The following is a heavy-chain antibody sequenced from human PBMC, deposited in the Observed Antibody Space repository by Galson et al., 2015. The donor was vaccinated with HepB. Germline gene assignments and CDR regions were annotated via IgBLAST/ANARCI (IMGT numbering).Heavy chain of an antibody. J-gene: IGHJ4*02. CDR2: ISDDGSDK. Sequence: SLRLSCAASGFTFSGYGMHWVRQAPGKGLEWVAVISDDGSDKYYADSVKGRFTISRDNSKDTLYLQMNSLRADDAAVYYCASESPAADIDYWGQGTLVTVSS. D-gene: IGHD5-12*01. CDR1: GFTFSGYG. V-gene: IGHV3-30*03. CDR3: ASESPAADIDY.